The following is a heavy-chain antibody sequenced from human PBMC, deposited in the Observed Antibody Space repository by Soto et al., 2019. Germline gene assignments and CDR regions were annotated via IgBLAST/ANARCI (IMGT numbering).Heavy chain of an antibody. Sequence: ASVKVSCKASGYTFTGYYMHWVRQAPGQGLEWMGWINPNSGGTNYAQKFQGRVTMARDTSISTAYMELSRLRSDDTAVYYCASGDTAMSYYFDFWGQGTLVTVSS. CDR2: INPNSGGT. CDR3: ASGDTAMSYYFDF. J-gene: IGHJ4*02. CDR1: GYTFTGYY. D-gene: IGHD5-18*01. V-gene: IGHV1-2*02.